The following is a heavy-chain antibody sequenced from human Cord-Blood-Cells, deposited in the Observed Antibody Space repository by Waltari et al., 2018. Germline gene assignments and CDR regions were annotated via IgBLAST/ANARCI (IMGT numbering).Heavy chain of an antibody. CDR3: ATVGQWGRDAFDI. V-gene: IGHV1-69-2*01. Sequence: EVQLVQSGAEVKKPGATVKISCKVSGYTFTDYYMHWVQQPPRKGSAWMGLVKPEGDETIYAEKFQVRVTITADTSTDTAYMELSSLRSEDTAVYYCATVGQWGRDAFDIWGQGTMVTVSS. J-gene: IGHJ3*02. D-gene: IGHD2-8*01. CDR2: VKPEGDET. CDR1: GYTFTDYY.